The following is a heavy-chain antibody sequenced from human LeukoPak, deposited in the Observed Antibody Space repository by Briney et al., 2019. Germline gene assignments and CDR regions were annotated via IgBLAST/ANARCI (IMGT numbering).Heavy chain of an antibody. J-gene: IGHJ4*02. CDR3: ARKNVVVPAAYEY. CDR1: GFIFSSYA. CDR2: VSYDGSNE. V-gene: IGHV3-30*14. Sequence: SGGSLRLSCAASGFIFSSYAMHWVRQAPGKGLEWVAVVSYDGSNEDYADSVKGRFTISRDNAKNTLYLQMGSLRAEDMAVYYCARKNVVVPAAYEYWGQGTLVTVSS. D-gene: IGHD2-2*01.